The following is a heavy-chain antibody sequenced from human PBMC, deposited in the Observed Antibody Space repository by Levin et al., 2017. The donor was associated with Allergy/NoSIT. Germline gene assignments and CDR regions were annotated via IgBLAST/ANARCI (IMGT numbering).Heavy chain of an antibody. CDR1: GFTFSSYA. J-gene: IGHJ4*02. Sequence: GGSLRLSCAASGFTFSSYAMHWVRQAPGKGLEWVAVISYDGSNKYYADSVKGRFTISRDNSKNTLSLQMNSLRAEDTAVYYCARDSDRYYGSGSYVDDWGQGTLVTVSS. CDR2: ISYDGSNK. V-gene: IGHV3-30-3*01. D-gene: IGHD3-10*01. CDR3: ARDSDRYYGSGSYVDD.